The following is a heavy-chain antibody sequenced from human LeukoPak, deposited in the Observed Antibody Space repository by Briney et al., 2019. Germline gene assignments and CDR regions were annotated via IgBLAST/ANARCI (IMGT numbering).Heavy chain of an antibody. CDR2: INPSGGST. CDR3: AISPACGGLADY. D-gene: IGHD3-10*01. CDR1: GYTFTSYY. J-gene: IGHJ4*02. Sequence: GASVKVSCKASGYTFTSYYMHWVRQAPGQGLEWMGIINPSGGSTSYAQKFQGRVTMTRDMSTSTVYMELSSLRSEDTAVYYCAISPACGGLADYWGQGTLVTVSS. V-gene: IGHV1-46*01.